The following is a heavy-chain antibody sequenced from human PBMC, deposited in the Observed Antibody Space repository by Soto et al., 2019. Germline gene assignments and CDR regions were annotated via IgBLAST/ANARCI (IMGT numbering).Heavy chain of an antibody. D-gene: IGHD2-2*01. CDR3: ARDGGLVVRAAGWLHFDY. Sequence: QSGGSLRLSCAASGFTFSSYAMHWVRQAPGKGLEWVAVISYDGSNKYYADSVKGRFTISRDNSKNTLYLQMNSLRAEDTAVYYCARDGGLVVRAAGWLHFDYWGQGTLVTVSS. J-gene: IGHJ4*02. CDR1: GFTFSSYA. CDR2: ISYDGSNK. V-gene: IGHV3-30-3*01.